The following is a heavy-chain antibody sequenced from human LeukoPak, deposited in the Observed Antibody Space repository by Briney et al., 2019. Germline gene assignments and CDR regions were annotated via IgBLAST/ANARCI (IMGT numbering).Heavy chain of an antibody. J-gene: IGHJ4*02. Sequence: GTSVKASCKASGYTFTSYDISWVRQAPGQGLEWMGRIIPILGIANYAQKFQGRVTITADKSTSTAYMELSSLRSEDTAVYYCARGPSIAAAGVVDYWGQGTLVTVSS. CDR1: GYTFTSYD. CDR3: ARGPSIAAAGVVDY. CDR2: IIPILGIA. D-gene: IGHD6-13*01. V-gene: IGHV1-69*04.